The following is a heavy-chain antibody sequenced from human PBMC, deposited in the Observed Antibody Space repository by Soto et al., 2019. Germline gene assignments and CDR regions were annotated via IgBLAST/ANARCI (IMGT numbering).Heavy chain of an antibody. J-gene: IGHJ4*02. CDR2: ISSGGST. CDR3: ARARGYYDSSGYSGYYFDY. CDR1: GFTVTSNY. D-gene: IGHD3-22*01. Sequence: EVQLVESGGDLIQPGGSLRLSCAASGFTVTSNYMSWVRQAPGKGLEWVSVISSGGSTYYADSVKGRFTISRDTSKNTLYLQMNSLRAEDTAVYYCARARGYYDSSGYSGYYFDYWGQGTLVSVSS. V-gene: IGHV3-53*01.